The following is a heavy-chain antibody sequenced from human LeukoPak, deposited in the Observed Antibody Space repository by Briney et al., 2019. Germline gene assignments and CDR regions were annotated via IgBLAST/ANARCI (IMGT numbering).Heavy chain of an antibody. CDR2: IYYSGST. CDR1: GGSISSSSYY. CDR3: ARGNSYGSGSYYKEYDY. J-gene: IGHJ4*02. D-gene: IGHD3-10*01. V-gene: IGHV4-39*07. Sequence: PSETLSLTCTVSGGSISSSSYYWGWIRQPPGKGLEWIGSIYYSGSTYYNPSVKSRVTIFVDTSKNQFSLKLSSVTAADTAVYYCARGNSYGSGSYYKEYDYWGQGTLVTVSS.